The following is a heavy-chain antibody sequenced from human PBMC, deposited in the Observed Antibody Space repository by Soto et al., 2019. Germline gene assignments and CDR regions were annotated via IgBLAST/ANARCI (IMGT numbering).Heavy chain of an antibody. Sequence: SETLSLTFNVSGGSFSSGAFYWSWIRQPQGKGLECIGYIYNSGSTDYNPSLKSRLTISVDTSKNQFSLKLGSVTAADTAIYYRDRGATHRGADAFDVWGQGTMVTVSS. CDR1: GGSFSSGAFY. CDR2: IYNSGST. J-gene: IGHJ3*01. V-gene: IGHV4-30-4*01. CDR3: DRGATHRGADAFDV. D-gene: IGHD3-10*01.